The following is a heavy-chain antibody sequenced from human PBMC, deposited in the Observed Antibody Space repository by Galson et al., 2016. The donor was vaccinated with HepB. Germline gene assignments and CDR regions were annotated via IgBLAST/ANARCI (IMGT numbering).Heavy chain of an antibody. V-gene: IGHV3-30*02. CDR1: GFSLSSYG. CDR2: IWYDGSNK. Sequence: SLRLSCAASGFSLSSYGMNWVRQAPGKGLEWVAIIWYDGSNKYFADSVKGRFTISRDNSKNTLYLQMNSLRTDDTAVYFCAKDRALELRSGIDYWGHGTLVTVSS. D-gene: IGHD1-7*01. J-gene: IGHJ4*01. CDR3: AKDRALELRSGIDY.